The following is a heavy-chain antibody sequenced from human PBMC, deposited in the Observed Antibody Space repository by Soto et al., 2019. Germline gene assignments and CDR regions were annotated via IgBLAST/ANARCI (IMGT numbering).Heavy chain of an antibody. D-gene: IGHD6-6*01. V-gene: IGHV3-33*01. CDR1: GFTFNSFG. CDR2: IWYDGNNK. Sequence: QSGGSLRLSCAASGFTFNSFGMHWVRQAPGKGLEWVAVIWYDGNNKYYADSVKGRFTISRDNSKNTSYLQMNSLRAEDTAVYYCARDPYSSSSSPGVDWGQGTLVTVSS. CDR3: ARDPYSSSSSPGVD. J-gene: IGHJ4*02.